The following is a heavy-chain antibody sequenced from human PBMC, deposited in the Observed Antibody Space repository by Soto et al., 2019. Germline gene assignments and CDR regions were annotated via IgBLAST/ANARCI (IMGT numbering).Heavy chain of an antibody. V-gene: IGHV4-39*01. CDR2: IYYSGST. CDR3: ARLEAAAGLDY. J-gene: IGHJ4*02. Sequence: PSETLSLTCTVSGGSISSSSYYWGWIRQPPGKGLEWIGSIYYSGSTYYNPSLKSRVTISVDTSKNQFSLKLSSVTAADTAVYYCARLEAAAGLDYWGLGTLVT. CDR1: GGSISSSSYY. D-gene: IGHD6-13*01.